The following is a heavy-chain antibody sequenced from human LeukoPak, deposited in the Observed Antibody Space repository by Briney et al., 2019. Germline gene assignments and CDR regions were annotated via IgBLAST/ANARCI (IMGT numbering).Heavy chain of an antibody. Sequence: PSETLSLTCTVSGVSISSSSYYWGWIRQPPGKGLEWIGSIYYSGSTYYNPSLKSRVTISVDTSRNQFSLKLSSVTAADTAVYYCARRSRFLEWLLYSSYYYMDVWGKGTTVTVSS. CDR3: ARRSRFLEWLLYSSYYYMDV. V-gene: IGHV4-39*01. CDR2: IYYSGST. D-gene: IGHD3-3*01. CDR1: GVSISSSSYY. J-gene: IGHJ6*03.